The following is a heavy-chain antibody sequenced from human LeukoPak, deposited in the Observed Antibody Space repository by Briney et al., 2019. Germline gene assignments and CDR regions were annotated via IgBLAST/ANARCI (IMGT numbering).Heavy chain of an antibody. Sequence: SETLSLACTVTGASISSHYWCWIRQTPGTGLEWIGDIYDRGSTTYNPSLKSRVSISVDTSRNQFSLNLRSVTAADTAVYYCAKIEVGRFDPWGQGTLVTVSS. J-gene: IGHJ5*02. V-gene: IGHV4-59*11. D-gene: IGHD1-26*01. CDR2: IYDRGST. CDR1: GASISSHY. CDR3: AKIEVGRFDP.